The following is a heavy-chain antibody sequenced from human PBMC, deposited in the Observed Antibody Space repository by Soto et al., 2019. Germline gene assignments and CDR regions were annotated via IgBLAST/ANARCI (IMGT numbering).Heavy chain of an antibody. V-gene: IGHV3-21*01. CDR2: ISSSSSYI. CDR1: GFTFSSYT. J-gene: IGHJ6*02. Sequence: VQLVESGGGLVKPGGSLRLSCAASGFTFSSYTMNWVRQAPGKGLDWVSSISSSSSYIYYADSVKGRFTISRDNAKNSLYLQMNSLRAEDTAVYYCARELWGYCSSTSCSDGMDVWDQGTTVTVSS. CDR3: ARELWGYCSSTSCSDGMDV. D-gene: IGHD2-2*01.